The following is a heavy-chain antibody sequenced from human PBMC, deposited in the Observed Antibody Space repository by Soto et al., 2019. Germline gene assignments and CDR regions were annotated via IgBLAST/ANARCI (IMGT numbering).Heavy chain of an antibody. CDR1: GFTFNTYA. Sequence: EVQLLESGGGLVQPGGSLRLSCVASGFTFNTYAMSWVRQAPGKGLEWVSGISGGGDGTDYADSVEGRFTISRDNSKNTLYLQMDSLRAEDAAIYYCAKRTSGSSAWSERADRDYYFDSWGQGTLVTVSS. J-gene: IGHJ4*02. CDR3: AKRTSGSSAWSERADRDYYFDS. CDR2: ISGGGDGT. V-gene: IGHV3-23*01. D-gene: IGHD6-19*01.